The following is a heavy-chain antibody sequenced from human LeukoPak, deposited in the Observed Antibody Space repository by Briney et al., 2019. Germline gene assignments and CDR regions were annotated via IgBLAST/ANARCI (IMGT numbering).Heavy chain of an antibody. V-gene: IGHV3-53*01. Sequence: GGSLRLSCAASGLTVSSSYMSWVRQAPGKGLEWVSIIYNDGSTYYADSMKGRFTISRDNSKNTLYLQVNSLRAEDTAMYYCARSILFAFDIWGQGTMVTVSS. CDR1: GLTVSSSY. CDR2: IYNDGST. CDR3: ARSILFAFDI. J-gene: IGHJ3*02. D-gene: IGHD2-21*01.